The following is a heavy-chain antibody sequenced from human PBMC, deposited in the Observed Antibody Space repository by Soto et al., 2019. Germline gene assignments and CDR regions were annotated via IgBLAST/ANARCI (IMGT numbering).Heavy chain of an antibody. CDR1: GYSFTSYW. CDR2: IYPGDSDT. V-gene: IGHV5-51*01. J-gene: IGHJ6*02. Sequence: GESLKISCKGSGYSFTSYWIGWVRQMPGKGLEWMGIIYPGDSDTRFSPSYRGQVTISADKSISTAYLQCSSLKASDTAMYYCARQYSGSYYGKYYYYYGMDVWGQGTTVTVSS. D-gene: IGHD1-26*01. CDR3: ARQYSGSYYGKYYYYYGMDV.